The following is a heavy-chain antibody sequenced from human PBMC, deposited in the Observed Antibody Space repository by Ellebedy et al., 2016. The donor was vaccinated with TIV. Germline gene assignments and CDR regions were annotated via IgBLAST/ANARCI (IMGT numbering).Heavy chain of an antibody. CDR3: AKDLGKGGGSVFDY. D-gene: IGHD6-19*01. J-gene: IGHJ4*02. CDR2: IKQDGSEE. CDR1: GGTFSSNW. V-gene: IGHV3-7*03. Sequence: GGSLRLXCAASGGTFSSNWMTWDRQAPGKGLEWVANIKQDGSEEYYVDSVKGRFTISRDDSKNTLYLQMNSLRAEDTAVYYCAKDLGKGGGSVFDYWGQGALVTVSS.